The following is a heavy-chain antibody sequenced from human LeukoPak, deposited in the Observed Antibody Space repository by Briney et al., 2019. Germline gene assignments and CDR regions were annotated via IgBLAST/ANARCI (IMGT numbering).Heavy chain of an antibody. Sequence: GGSLRLSCAASGFTFSSYAMHWVRQAPGKGLEWVAVISYDGSNKYYADSVKGRFTISRDNSKNTLYLQMNSLRAEDTAVYYCARVKGDIVVVPAALTSDYWAREPWSPPPQ. CDR2: ISYDGSNK. D-gene: IGHD2-2*01. V-gene: IGHV3-30-3*01. CDR3: ARVKGDIVVVPAALTSDY. J-gene: IGHJ4*02. CDR1: GFTFSSYA.